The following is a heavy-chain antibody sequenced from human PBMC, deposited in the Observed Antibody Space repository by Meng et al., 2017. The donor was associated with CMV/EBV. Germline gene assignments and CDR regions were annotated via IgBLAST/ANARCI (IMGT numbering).Heavy chain of an antibody. CDR3: ARGGITGSTSAWYAPNYFDF. V-gene: IGHV4-61*01. CDR1: ANYY. Sequence: ANYYWAWIRQPPGKGLEWFGYVYYRGSTIYNPSLKSRVTMSVDTSKNQFSLKVNSVTTTDTAVYYCARGGITGSTSAWYAPNYFDFWGQGALVTVSS. J-gene: IGHJ4*02. CDR2: VYYRGST. D-gene: IGHD6-19*01.